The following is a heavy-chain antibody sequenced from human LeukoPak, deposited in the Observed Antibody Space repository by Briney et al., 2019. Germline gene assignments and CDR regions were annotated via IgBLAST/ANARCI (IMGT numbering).Heavy chain of an antibody. V-gene: IGHV6-1*01. Sequence: QTLTLTCAISGVSVSSNSAAWNWLSQSPALGLDWVVSTYCRTKWYNDYEVCVKSRITNNPNTSKNQFNLQLNSVTPEDSSIYSCARDKGDAFDIWGQGTMVTVSS. CDR2: TYCRTKWYN. J-gene: IGHJ3*02. CDR3: ARDKGDAFDI. CDR1: GVSVSSNSAA.